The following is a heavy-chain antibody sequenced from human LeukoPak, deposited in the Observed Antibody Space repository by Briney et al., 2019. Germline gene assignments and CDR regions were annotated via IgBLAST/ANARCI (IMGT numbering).Heavy chain of an antibody. Sequence: SVKVSCKASGGTFSSYAISWVRQAPGQGLEWMGGIIPIFGTANYAQKFQGRVTITADESTSTAYMELSSLRSEDTAVYYRARENSSGWYIDYWGQGTLVTVSS. V-gene: IGHV1-69*13. CDR1: GGTFSSYA. CDR3: ARENSSGWYIDY. D-gene: IGHD6-19*01. J-gene: IGHJ4*02. CDR2: IIPIFGTA.